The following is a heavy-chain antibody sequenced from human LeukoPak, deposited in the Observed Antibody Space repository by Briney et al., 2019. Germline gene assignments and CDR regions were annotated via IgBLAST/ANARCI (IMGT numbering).Heavy chain of an antibody. CDR3: AGSSSGPPLYYMDV. V-gene: IGHV4-59*01. D-gene: IGHD6-6*01. CDR1: GGSISSYY. J-gene: IGHJ6*03. CDR2: IYYSGST. Sequence: SSETLSLTCTVSGGSISSYYWSWIRQPPGKGLEWIGYIYYSGSTNYNPSLKSRVTISVDTSKNQFSLKLSSVTAADTAVYYCAGSSSGPPLYYMDVWGKGTTVTVSS.